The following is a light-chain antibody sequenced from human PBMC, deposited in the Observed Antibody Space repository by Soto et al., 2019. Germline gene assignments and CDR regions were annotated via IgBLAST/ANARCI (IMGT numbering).Light chain of an antibody. J-gene: IGLJ3*02. Sequence: QAVVTQEPSLTVSPGGTVTLTCGSSTGGVTSGHYPYWFQQKPGQVPRRLIYDTSNKHSWTPARFSGSLLGGKAALTLSGAQPEDKADYYCMLLYTGARVFGGGTKLTVL. V-gene: IGLV7-46*01. CDR3: MLLYTGARV. CDR2: DTS. CDR1: TGGVTSGHY.